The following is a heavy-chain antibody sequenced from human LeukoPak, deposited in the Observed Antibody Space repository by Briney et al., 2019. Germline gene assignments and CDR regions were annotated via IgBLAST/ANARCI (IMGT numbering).Heavy chain of an antibody. Sequence: PGGSLRLSCAASEFTFSIYTMIWVRQAPGKGLEWVSSISSSSTYIHYADSVKGRFTISRDNAKNSLYLQMNSLRAEDTAVYYCARLNYGDYYRGGPGDYWGQGTLVTVSS. D-gene: IGHD4-17*01. CDR1: EFTFSIYT. J-gene: IGHJ4*02. CDR3: ARLNYGDYYRGGPGDY. V-gene: IGHV3-21*01. CDR2: ISSSSTYI.